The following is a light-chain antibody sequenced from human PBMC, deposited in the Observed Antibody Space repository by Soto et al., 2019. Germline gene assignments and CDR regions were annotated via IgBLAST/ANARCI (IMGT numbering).Light chain of an antibody. J-gene: IGLJ3*02. CDR2: SDT. V-gene: IGLV1-40*01. CDR3: QSYDNSLNGVV. Sequence: QSVLTQPPSVSGAPGQGVAIYCTGTSSNLGAGHNVHWYQQLPGTVPKLLIYSDTNRPSGVPDRFSASKSGTSAVLAITGLQAEDEADYFCQSYDNSLNGVVFGGGTKLTVL. CDR1: SSNLGAGHN.